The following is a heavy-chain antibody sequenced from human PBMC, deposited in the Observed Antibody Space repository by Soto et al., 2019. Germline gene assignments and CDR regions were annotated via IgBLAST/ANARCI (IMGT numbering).Heavy chain of an antibody. CDR1: GGSISSYY. D-gene: IGHD4-17*01. Sequence: SETLSLTCTVSGGSISSYYWSWIRQPPGKGLEWIGYIYYSGSTNYNASLKSRVTISVDTSKNQFSLKLSSVTAADTAAYYCARDRAHDYGDFFDYWGQGTLVTVSS. V-gene: IGHV4-59*01. CDR2: IYYSGST. CDR3: ARDRAHDYGDFFDY. J-gene: IGHJ4*02.